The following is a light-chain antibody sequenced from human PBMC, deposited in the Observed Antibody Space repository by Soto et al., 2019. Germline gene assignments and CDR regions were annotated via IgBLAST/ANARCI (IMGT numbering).Light chain of an antibody. V-gene: IGLV2-14*01. CDR1: SSDVGGYNY. Sequence: QSALTQPASVSGSPGQSITISCTGTSSDVGGYNYVSWYQQHPGKAPKLMIYEVSNRPSGVSNRFSGSNSGNTASLTISGLQAEDEADYYCSSYTSENTYVFGTGTKLTVL. CDR3: SSYTSENTYV. J-gene: IGLJ1*01. CDR2: EVS.